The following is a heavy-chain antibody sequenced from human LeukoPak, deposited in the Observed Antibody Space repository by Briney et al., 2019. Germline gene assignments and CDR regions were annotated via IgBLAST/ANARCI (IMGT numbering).Heavy chain of an antibody. CDR2: IKEDGSEK. CDR3: ARDRIAAAGYYFDY. Sequence: GGSLRLSCAASGFTFSSYWMSWVRQAPGKGLEWVANIKEDGSEKNYVDSVKGRFTISRDNAKNSLYLQMNSLRAEDTAVYYCARDRIAAAGYYFDYWGQGTLVTVSS. J-gene: IGHJ4*02. V-gene: IGHV3-7*01. D-gene: IGHD6-13*01. CDR1: GFTFSSYW.